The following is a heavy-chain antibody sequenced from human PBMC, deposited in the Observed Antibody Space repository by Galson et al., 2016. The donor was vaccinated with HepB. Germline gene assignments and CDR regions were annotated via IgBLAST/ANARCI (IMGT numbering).Heavy chain of an antibody. Sequence: PALVKPTQTLTMTCTFSGFSLSTSGMAVSWIRQLPGKALEWLAVIDWNGNKFYSQSLTTRLTISKDTPKNQVVLTLTNMDPVDTATYFCARYLRSHGYYVMDVWGQGTTVTVSS. V-gene: IGHV2-70*01. CDR3: ARYLRSHGYYVMDV. CDR2: IDWNGNK. J-gene: IGHJ6*02. CDR1: GFSLSTSGMA. D-gene: IGHD2-8*01.